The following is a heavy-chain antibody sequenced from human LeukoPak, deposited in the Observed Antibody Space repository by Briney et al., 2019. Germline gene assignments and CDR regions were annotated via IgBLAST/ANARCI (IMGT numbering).Heavy chain of an antibody. CDR1: GGSISGYF. J-gene: IGHJ5*02. CDR2: IYYSGST. V-gene: IGHV4-59*08. Sequence: SETLSLTCTVSGGSISGYFWSWIRQPPGKGLEWVGYIYYSGSTNYNPTLRSRVTMSVDTSKNQFSLKLNSVTAADTAVYYCARHPPNSWFDPWGQGTLVTVSS. D-gene: IGHD4-11*01. CDR3: ARHPPNSWFDP.